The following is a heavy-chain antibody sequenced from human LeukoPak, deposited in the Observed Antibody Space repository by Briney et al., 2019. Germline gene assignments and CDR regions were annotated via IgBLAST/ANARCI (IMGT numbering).Heavy chain of an antibody. CDR2: ISYEGSSE. CDR3: AKDLIGSGWHNYFDP. V-gene: IGHV3-30*18. CDR1: GFTFSNYG. D-gene: IGHD6-19*01. Sequence: GKSLRLSCAASGFTFSNYGMHRVRQAPGKGLEWVAMISYEGSSEYYADSVKGRFTISRDTSKNTLYLEMNSLRVEDTAVYHCAKDLIGSGWHNYFDPWGQGTLVTVSS. J-gene: IGHJ5*02.